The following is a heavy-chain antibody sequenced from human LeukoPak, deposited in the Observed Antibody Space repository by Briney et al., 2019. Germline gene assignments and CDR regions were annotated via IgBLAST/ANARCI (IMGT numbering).Heavy chain of an antibody. CDR3: ARGTYRDADAFDI. J-gene: IGHJ3*02. CDR2: INPSGGST. Sequence: GASVKVSCKASGYTFTSYYMHWVRQAPGQGLEWMGIINPSGGSTSYAQKFQGRVTMTTDTSTTTVYMELRSLTSDDTAVYYCARGTYRDADAFDIWGQGTLVTVSS. CDR1: GYTFTSYY. V-gene: IGHV1-46*01. D-gene: IGHD3-16*02.